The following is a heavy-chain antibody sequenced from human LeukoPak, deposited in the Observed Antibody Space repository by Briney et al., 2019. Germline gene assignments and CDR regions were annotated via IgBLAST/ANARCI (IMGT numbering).Heavy chain of an antibody. V-gene: IGHV3-53*01. Sequence: GGSLRLSCAASGFTVSSNYMSWVRQAPGKGLEWVSVIYSSGNAYYADSVKGRFTISRDNSKNTLHLQMNSLRAEDTAVYYCARGDGYNSYYFDYWGQGTLVTVSS. CDR3: ARGDGYNSYYFDY. J-gene: IGHJ4*02. CDR2: IYSSGNA. D-gene: IGHD5-24*01. CDR1: GFTVSSNY.